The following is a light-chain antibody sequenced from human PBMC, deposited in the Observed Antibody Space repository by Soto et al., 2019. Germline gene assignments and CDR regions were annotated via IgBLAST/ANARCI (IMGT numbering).Light chain of an antibody. CDR2: DAS. CDR3: QQRTNWMWT. Sequence: EIVFTQSPGTLSLSPGERAILSCRASQSVGSLLAWYQHNPGQSPRLLIFDASYGAAGIPARFRGSGSGTEFTLTIDSLEPEDFAVYYCQQRTNWMWTFGPGTKVDIK. J-gene: IGKJ1*01. V-gene: IGKV3-11*01. CDR1: QSVGSL.